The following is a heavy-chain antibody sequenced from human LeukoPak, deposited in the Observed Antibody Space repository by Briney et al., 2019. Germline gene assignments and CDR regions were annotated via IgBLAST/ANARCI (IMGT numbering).Heavy chain of an antibody. CDR3: ARDLRGVATGYYYYYGMDV. Sequence: SETLSLTCAVSGGSISSSNWWSWVRQPPGKGLEWIGEIYHSGSTNYNPSPKSRVTISVDKSKNQFSLKLSSVTAADTAVYYCARDLRGVATGYYYYYGMDVWGKGTTVTVSS. CDR1: GGSISSSNW. CDR2: IYHSGST. J-gene: IGHJ6*04. D-gene: IGHD5-12*01. V-gene: IGHV4-4*02.